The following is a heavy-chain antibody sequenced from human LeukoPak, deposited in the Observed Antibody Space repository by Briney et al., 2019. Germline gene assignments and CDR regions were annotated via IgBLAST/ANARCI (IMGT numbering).Heavy chain of an antibody. J-gene: IGHJ6*02. CDR1: GFTFSSYA. D-gene: IGHD2/OR15-2a*01. CDR2: ISGSGGST. CDR3: AKAIYDSYYYYGMDV. V-gene: IGHV3-23*01. Sequence: GGSLRLSCAASGFTFSSYAISWVRQAPGKGLEWVSAISGSGGSTYYADSVKGRFTISRDNSKNTLYLQMNSLRAEDTAVYYCAKAIYDSYYYYGMDVWGQGTTVTVSS.